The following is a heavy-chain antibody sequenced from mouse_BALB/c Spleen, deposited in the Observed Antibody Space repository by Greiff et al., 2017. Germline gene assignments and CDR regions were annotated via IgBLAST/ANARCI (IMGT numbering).Heavy chain of an antibody. CDR2: IWAGGST. Sequence: VQLQESGPGLVAPSQSLSITCTVSGFSLTSYGVHWVRQPPGKGLEWLGVIWAGGSTNYNSALMSRLSISKDNSKSQVFLKMNSLQTDDTAMYYCARDPGNYQYYYAMDYWGQGTSVTVSS. CDR3: ARDPGNYQYYYAMDY. V-gene: IGHV2-9*02. CDR1: GFSLTSYG. D-gene: IGHD2-1*01. J-gene: IGHJ4*01.